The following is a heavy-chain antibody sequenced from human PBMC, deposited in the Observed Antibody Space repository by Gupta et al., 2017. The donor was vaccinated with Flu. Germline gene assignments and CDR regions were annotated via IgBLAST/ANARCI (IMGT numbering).Heavy chain of an antibody. V-gene: IGHV3-7*01. Sequence: EVQLVESGGDLVQPGGSLRLSCAASGFTFSNYWMTWVRQAPGKGLEWVANIKPDGSDKYYVDSVRGRFTISRDNAKKSLYLQMNSLRAEDTAVYYCVRDDGSKSVDYWGQGTLVTVSS. J-gene: IGHJ4*02. CDR2: IKPDGSDK. CDR3: VRDDGSKSVDY. CDR1: GFTFSNYW. D-gene: IGHD1-26*01.